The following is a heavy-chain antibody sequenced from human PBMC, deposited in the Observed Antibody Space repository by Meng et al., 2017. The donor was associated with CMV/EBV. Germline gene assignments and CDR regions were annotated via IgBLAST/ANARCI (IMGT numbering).Heavy chain of an antibody. CDR1: GYTFTSYG. CDR3: ARDYSPRITMIVVAHLGY. D-gene: IGHD3-22*01. J-gene: IGHJ4*02. CDR2: ISAYNGNT. Sequence: ASVKVSCQASGYTFTSYGISWVRQAPGQGLEWMGWISAYNGNTNYAQKLQGRVTMTTDTSTSTAYMELRSLRSDDTAVYYCARDYSPRITMIVVAHLGYWGQGTLVTVSS. V-gene: IGHV1-18*01.